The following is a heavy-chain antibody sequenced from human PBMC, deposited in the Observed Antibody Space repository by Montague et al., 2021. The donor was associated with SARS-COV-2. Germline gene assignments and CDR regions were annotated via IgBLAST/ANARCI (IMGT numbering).Heavy chain of an antibody. J-gene: IGHJ6*02. CDR3: ARAAVRGVIEHIYGMDV. CDR1: GFTFGSYS. V-gene: IGHV3-21*01. D-gene: IGHD3-10*01. Sequence: SLRLSCAASGFTFGSYSMNWVRQAPGKELEWVSSISSSSSYIYYADSVKGRFTISRDNAKNSLYLQMNSLRAEDTAVYYCARAAVRGVIEHIYGMDVWGQGTTVTVSS. CDR2: ISSSSSYI.